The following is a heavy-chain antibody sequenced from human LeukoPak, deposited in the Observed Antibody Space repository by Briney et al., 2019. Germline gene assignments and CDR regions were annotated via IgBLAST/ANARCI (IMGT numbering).Heavy chain of an antibody. CDR2: IIPIFGTA. CDR1: GGTFSSYA. V-gene: IGHV1-69*05. CDR3: ARAGSGFWSSFGYYYYMDV. Sequence: SVKVSCKASGGTFSSYAISWVRQAPGQGLEWMGGIIPIFGTANYAQKFQGRVTITTDESTSTAYMELSSLRSEDTAVYYCARAGSGFWSSFGYYYYMDVWGKGTTVTVSS. D-gene: IGHD3-3*01. J-gene: IGHJ6*03.